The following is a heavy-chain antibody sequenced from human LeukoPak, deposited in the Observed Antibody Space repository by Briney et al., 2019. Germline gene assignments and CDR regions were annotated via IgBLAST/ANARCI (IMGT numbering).Heavy chain of an antibody. V-gene: IGHV1-69*13. J-gene: IGHJ5*02. D-gene: IGHD1-1*01. CDR1: GGTFSSYA. Sequence: SVKVSCKASGGTFSSYAISWVRQAPGQGLEWMGGIIPIFGTANYAQKFQGRVTITADESTSTAYMELSGLRSEDTAVYYCARVLSLVVQDRFDPWGQGTLVTVSS. CDR2: IIPIFGTA. CDR3: ARVLSLVVQDRFDP.